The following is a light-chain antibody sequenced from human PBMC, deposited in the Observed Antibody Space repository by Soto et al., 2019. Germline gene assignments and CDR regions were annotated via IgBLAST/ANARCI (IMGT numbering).Light chain of an antibody. J-gene: IGKJ2*01. CDR3: QQYNTYPYS. V-gene: IGKV1-5*03. CDR2: KAS. Sequence: IQMTQSPSTLSASVGDRVTITCRASQSISVWLAWYQQKPGKAPKLLIYKASSLESGVPSRFSGSGSGSEFTLSINSLQPDDFATYYCQQYNTYPYSFGQGTKVDIK. CDR1: QSISVW.